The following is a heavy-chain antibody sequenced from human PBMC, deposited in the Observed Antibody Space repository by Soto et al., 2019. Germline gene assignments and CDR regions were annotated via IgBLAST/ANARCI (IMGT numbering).Heavy chain of an antibody. CDR1: GFTFSSYS. Sequence: VQLVESGGGLVQPGGSLRLSCAASGFTFSSYSMNWVRQAPGKGLEWVSSISSSSSYIYYADSVKGRFTISRDNAKNSLYLQMNSLRAEDTAVYYCARSPSMTTVSLDYWGQGTLVTVSS. D-gene: IGHD4-17*01. CDR2: ISSSSSYI. V-gene: IGHV3-21*01. J-gene: IGHJ4*02. CDR3: ARSPSMTTVSLDY.